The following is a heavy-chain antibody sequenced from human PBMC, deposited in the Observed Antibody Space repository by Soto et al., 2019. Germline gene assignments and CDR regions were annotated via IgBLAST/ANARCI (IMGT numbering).Heavy chain of an antibody. D-gene: IGHD2-2*01. CDR1: GFTFSNSI. CDR3: ATSAWYAFDI. V-gene: IGHV3-21*01. J-gene: IGHJ3*02. Sequence: VGSLRLSCAASGFTFSNSIINWVRQAPGQGLEWASSISGSSDFLYYADSVKGRFTISRDTATNSLYLQMNSLRAEDAAVYYCATSAWYAFDIWGQGTMVTVSS. CDR2: ISGSSDFL.